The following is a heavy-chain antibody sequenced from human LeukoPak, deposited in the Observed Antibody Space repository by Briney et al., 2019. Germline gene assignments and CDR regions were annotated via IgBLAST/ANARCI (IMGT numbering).Heavy chain of an antibody. Sequence: QTGGSLRLSCAASGFTFSSSSISWVRQAPGKGPEWVSAITDAVGSTHYADSVKGRFTISSDNSKNTVYLQMNSLRPEDMAVYYCAKEIFSGLLYIDYWGQGTLVTVSS. CDR2: ITDAVGST. J-gene: IGHJ4*02. D-gene: IGHD5-12*01. CDR3: AKEIFSGLLYIDY. V-gene: IGHV3-23*01. CDR1: GFTFSSSS.